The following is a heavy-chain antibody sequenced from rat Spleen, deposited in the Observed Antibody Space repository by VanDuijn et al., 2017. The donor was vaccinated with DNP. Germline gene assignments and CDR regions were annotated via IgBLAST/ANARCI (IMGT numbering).Heavy chain of an antibody. D-gene: IGHD1-4*01. CDR1: GFTISDYN. CDR2: ISYDGFRTT. J-gene: IGHJ3*01. CDR3: ATSPGPNWFVY. V-gene: IGHV5-7*01. Sequence: EVQLVESGGGLVQPGRSLKLSCAASGFTISDYNMAWVRQAPKKGLEWVATISYDGFRTTYYRDSVRGRFTISRDNANHTLYLQMDSLRSEDTATYYCATSPGPNWFVYWGQGTLVTVSS.